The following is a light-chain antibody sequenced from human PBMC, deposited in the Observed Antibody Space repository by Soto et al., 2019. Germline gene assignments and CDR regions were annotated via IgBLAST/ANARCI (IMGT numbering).Light chain of an antibody. CDR2: DAS. Sequence: EIVLTQSPATLSLSPGERATLSCRASQSVGSYLVWYQQKPGQAPRLLIYDASSRATGIPDRFSGSGSGTDFTLTISRLEPEDFAVYYCQQYGSSYPWTFGQGTKVDNK. CDR1: QSVGSY. V-gene: IGKV3-20*01. J-gene: IGKJ1*01. CDR3: QQYGSSYPWT.